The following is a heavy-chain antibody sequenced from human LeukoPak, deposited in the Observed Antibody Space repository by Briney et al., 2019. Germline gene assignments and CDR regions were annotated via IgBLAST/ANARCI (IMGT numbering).Heavy chain of an antibody. CDR2: INPSGGST. V-gene: IGHV1-46*01. CDR1: GYTFTGYY. J-gene: IGHJ3*02. CDR3: AKTLYSYGLGLGAFDI. Sequence: GASVKVSCKASGYTFTGYYMHWVRQAPGQGLEWMGWINPSGGSTSYAQKFQGRVTMTRDTSTSTVYMELSSLRSEDTAVYYCAKTLYSYGLGLGAFDIWGQGTMVTVSS. D-gene: IGHD5-18*01.